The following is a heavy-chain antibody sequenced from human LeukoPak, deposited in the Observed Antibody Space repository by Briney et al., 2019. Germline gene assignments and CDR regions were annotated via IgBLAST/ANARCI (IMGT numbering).Heavy chain of an antibody. CDR1: GGSISSGGYY. CDR3: ARATAVADTNDY. CDR2: IYYSGST. D-gene: IGHD6-19*01. V-gene: IGHV4-31*03. Sequence: SETLSLTCTVSGGSISSGGYYWSWIRQHPGKGLEWIGYIYYSGSTYYNPSLKSRVTISVDTSKNQFSLKLSSVTAADTAVYYCARATAVADTNDYWGQGTLVTVSS. J-gene: IGHJ4*02.